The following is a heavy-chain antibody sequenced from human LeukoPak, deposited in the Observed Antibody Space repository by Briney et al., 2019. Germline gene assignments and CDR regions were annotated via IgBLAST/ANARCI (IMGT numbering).Heavy chain of an antibody. D-gene: IGHD6-6*01. J-gene: IGHJ4*02. Sequence: ASVKVSCKASGYTFTSYAIHWVRQAPGQGLEWMGWITPSGGTNYPQKFQGRVTMTRDTSISTAYMELSRLRSDDTAVYYCAREDPYSSIAARFDYWGQGTLVTVSS. CDR2: ITPSGGT. CDR3: AREDPYSSIAARFDY. CDR1: GYTFTSYA. V-gene: IGHV1-2*02.